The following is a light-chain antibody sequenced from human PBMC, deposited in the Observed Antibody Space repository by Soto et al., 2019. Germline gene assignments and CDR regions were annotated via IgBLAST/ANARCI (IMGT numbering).Light chain of an antibody. CDR2: DVT. CDR1: SSDVGGYNY. CDR3: SSYTTSNTRQIV. V-gene: IGLV2-14*03. J-gene: IGLJ1*01. Sequence: QSALTQPASVSGSPGQSIAISCTGTSSDVGGYNYVSWYQHHPGKAPNLIIYDVTNRPSGVSTPFSGSKSGNTASLTISGLQPEDEADYYCSSYTTSNTRQIVFGTGTKVTVL.